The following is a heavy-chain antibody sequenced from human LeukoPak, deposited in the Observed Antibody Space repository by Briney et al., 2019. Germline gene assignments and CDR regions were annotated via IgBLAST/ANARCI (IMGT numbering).Heavy chain of an antibody. Sequence: ASVKVSCKASGYTFTGYYMHWVRQAPGQGLEWMGWINPNSGGTNYAQKFQGRVTMTRDTSISTAYMELSRLRSDDTAVYYCARGVLWFGEFPHFDYWGQGTLVTVSS. J-gene: IGHJ4*02. CDR3: ARGVLWFGEFPHFDY. CDR2: INPNSGGT. CDR1: GYTFTGYY. V-gene: IGHV1-2*02. D-gene: IGHD3-10*01.